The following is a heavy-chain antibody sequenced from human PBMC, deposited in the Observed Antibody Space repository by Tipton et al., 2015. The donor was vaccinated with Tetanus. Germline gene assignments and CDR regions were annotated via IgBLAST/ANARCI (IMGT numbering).Heavy chain of an antibody. CDR3: ARDRQQLVRDGGYAFDI. J-gene: IGHJ3*02. CDR1: GDSVSSNSAA. CDR2: TYYRSKWYN. Sequence: TLSLTCAISGDSVSSNSAAWNWIRQSPSRGLEWLGRTYYRSKWYNDYAVSVKSRITINPDTSKNQLSLQLNSVTPEDTAVYYCARDRQQLVRDGGYAFDIWRQGTMVTVSS. D-gene: IGHD6-13*01. V-gene: IGHV6-1*01.